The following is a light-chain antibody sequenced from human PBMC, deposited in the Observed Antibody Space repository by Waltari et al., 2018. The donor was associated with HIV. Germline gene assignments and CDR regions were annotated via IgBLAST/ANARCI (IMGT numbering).Light chain of an antibody. J-gene: IGLJ1*01. CDR2: EVS. CDR3: GSYAGSNAYV. Sequence: QSALTQPASVSGSPGQSITISCTGTSNDVGYYNLVSWYQQDPGKAPKVMIYEVSKRPSGVSNRFSGSKSGNTASLTSSGLQAEDEADYYCGSYAGSNAYVFGIGTKVTVL. V-gene: IGLV2-23*02. CDR1: SNDVGYYNL.